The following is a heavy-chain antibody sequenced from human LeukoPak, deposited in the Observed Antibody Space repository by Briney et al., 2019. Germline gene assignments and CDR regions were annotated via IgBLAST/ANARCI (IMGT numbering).Heavy chain of an antibody. V-gene: IGHV4-61*01. J-gene: IGHJ4*02. Sequence: NSSETLSLTCTVSGGSVSSGTYYWSWIRQPPGKGLEWIGFIYYSGSTNYDSSLKSRVAMSVDTSKNQFSLKVTSVSAADTGVYYCARIYYGDYHFDYWGQGTLVTVSS. CDR1: GGSVSSGTYY. CDR2: IYYSGST. CDR3: ARIYYGDYHFDY. D-gene: IGHD4-17*01.